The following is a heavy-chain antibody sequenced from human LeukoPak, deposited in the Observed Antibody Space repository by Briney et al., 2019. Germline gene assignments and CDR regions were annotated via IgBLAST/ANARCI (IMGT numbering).Heavy chain of an antibody. CDR2: SGSGANT. J-gene: IGHJ4*02. D-gene: IGHD6-19*01. CDR1: GFTFDDYA. V-gene: IGHV3-23*01. CDR3: AKDRDPLTSSGWPWAYFDY. Sequence: GGSLRLSCAASGFTFDDYAMHWVRQAPGKGLEWVISGSGANTYYADSVKGRSSISRDNSKNTVFLQMNSLRAEDTAIYYCAKDRDPLTSSGWPWAYFDYWGQGIMVIVSS.